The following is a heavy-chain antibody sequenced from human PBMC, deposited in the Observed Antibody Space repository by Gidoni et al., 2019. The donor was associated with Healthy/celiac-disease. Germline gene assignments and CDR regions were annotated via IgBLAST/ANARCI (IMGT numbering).Heavy chain of an antibody. CDR3: ARDNNWNDEDFDY. CDR2: ISSSSSYI. V-gene: IGHV3-21*01. J-gene: IGHJ4*02. Sequence: EVQLVESGGGLVKPGGSLRLSCAASGFTFSSYSMNWVLQAPGKGLEWVSSISSSSSYIYYADSVKGRFTISKDNAKNSLYLQMNSLRAEDTAVYYCARDNNWNDEDFDYWGQGTLVTVSS. D-gene: IGHD1-20*01. CDR1: GFTFSSYS.